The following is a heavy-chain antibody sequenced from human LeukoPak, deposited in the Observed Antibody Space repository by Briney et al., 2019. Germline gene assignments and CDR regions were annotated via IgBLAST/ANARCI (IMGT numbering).Heavy chain of an antibody. CDR1: GGSISSYY. J-gene: IGHJ4*02. V-gene: IGHV4-59*01. CDR3: ARCLVGATYYFDY. CDR2: IYYSGST. Sequence: SETLSLTXTVSGGSISSYYWSWLRQPPGKGLEWIGYIYYSGSTNYNPSLKSRVTISVDTSKNQFSLKLSSVTAADTAVYYCARCLVGATYYFDYWGQGTLVTVSS. D-gene: IGHD1-26*01.